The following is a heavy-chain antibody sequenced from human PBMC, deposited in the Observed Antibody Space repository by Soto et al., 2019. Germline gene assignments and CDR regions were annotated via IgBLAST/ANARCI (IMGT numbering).Heavy chain of an antibody. Sequence: QVQLVESGGGVVQPGRSLRLSCAASRFSFSVYGMHWVRQTPGKALEWVAAISYDGGNKHYADSVKGRFTVSRDNSKNDLYLQMNSLRGEDTAVYYCANARICNYADLEYGGQGSLVIVSS. D-gene: IGHD2-2*01. CDR1: RFSFSVYG. J-gene: IGHJ4*02. CDR2: ISYDGGNK. CDR3: ANARICNYADLEY. V-gene: IGHV3-30*18.